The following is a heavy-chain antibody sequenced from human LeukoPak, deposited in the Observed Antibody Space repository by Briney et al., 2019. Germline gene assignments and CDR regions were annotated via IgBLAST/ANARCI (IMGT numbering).Heavy chain of an antibody. V-gene: IGHV1-46*01. CDR2: INPSGGST. Sequence: GSVTDTPVASRYTFTLDILQCGRQAPGQGLEWMGIINPSGGSTSYAQKFQGRVTMTRDTSTSTVYMEMSRLRSEDTTVYYCARDTDEGASYYFDYWGQGTLVTVSS. CDR1: RYTFTLDI. D-gene: IGHD3-10*01. CDR3: ARDTDEGASYYFDY. J-gene: IGHJ4*02.